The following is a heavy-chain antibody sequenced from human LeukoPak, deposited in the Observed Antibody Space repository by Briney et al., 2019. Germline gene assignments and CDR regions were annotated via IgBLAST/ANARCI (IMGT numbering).Heavy chain of an antibody. V-gene: IGHV4-34*01. Sequence: SETLSLTCTVSGGSISSNYWSWIRQPPGKGLEWIGEINHSGSTNYNPSLKSRVTISVDTSKNQFSLKLSSVTAADTAVYYCARDITMVRVNWFDPWGQGTLVTVSS. J-gene: IGHJ5*02. CDR1: GGSISSNY. CDR2: INHSGST. CDR3: ARDITMVRVNWFDP. D-gene: IGHD3-10*01.